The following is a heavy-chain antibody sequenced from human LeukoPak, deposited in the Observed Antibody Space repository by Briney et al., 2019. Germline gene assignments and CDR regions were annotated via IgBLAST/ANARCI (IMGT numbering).Heavy chain of an antibody. CDR3: ARALDYGGNARYYYYYYMDV. Sequence: GRSLRLSCAASGFTFSSYAMSWVRQAPGKGLKWVSAISGSGGSTYYADSVKGRFTISRDNSKNTLYLQMNSLRAEDTAAYYCARALDYGGNARYYYYYYMDVWGKGTTVSVSS. J-gene: IGHJ6*03. CDR2: ISGSGGST. D-gene: IGHD4-23*01. V-gene: IGHV3-23*01. CDR1: GFTFSSYA.